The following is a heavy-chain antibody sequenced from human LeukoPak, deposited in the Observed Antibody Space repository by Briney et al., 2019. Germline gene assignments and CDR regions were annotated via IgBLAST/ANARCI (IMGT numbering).Heavy chain of an antibody. D-gene: IGHD6-13*01. CDR3: ARDSQQQLVQRAEYFQH. J-gene: IGHJ1*01. CDR2: ISSYNGNT. V-gene: IGHV1-18*01. CDR1: GYTFTSYG. Sequence: ASVKGSCKASGYTFTSYGISWVRQAPGQGLEWMGWISSYNGNTNYAQKLQGRVTMTTDTSTSTAYMELRSLRSDDTAVYYCARDSQQQLVQRAEYFQHWGQGTLVTVSS.